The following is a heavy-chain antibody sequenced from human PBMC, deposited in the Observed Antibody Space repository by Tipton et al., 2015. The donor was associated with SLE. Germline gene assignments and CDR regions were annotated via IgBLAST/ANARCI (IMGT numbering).Heavy chain of an antibody. Sequence: TLSLTCTVSGGSISSHYWSWIRQPPGKGLEWIGYIYYSGSTNYNPSLKSRVTISVDTSKNQFSLKLSSVTAADTAVYYCARLVAAADEAFDIWGQGTMVTVSS. D-gene: IGHD6-13*01. CDR2: IYYSGST. CDR3: ARLVAAADEAFDI. J-gene: IGHJ3*02. CDR1: GGSISSHY. V-gene: IGHV4-59*11.